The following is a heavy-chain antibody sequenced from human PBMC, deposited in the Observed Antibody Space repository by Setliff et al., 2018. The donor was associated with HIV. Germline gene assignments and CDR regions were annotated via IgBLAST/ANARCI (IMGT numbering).Heavy chain of an antibody. D-gene: IGHD5-18*01. CDR1: GDSISGYY. V-gene: IGHV4-4*07. CDR2: MHTSGNT. J-gene: IGHJ4*02. CDR3: ARDQKGYSYGYFDS. Sequence: SETLSLTCTSSGDSISGYYWSWIRQPAGKGLEWIGRMHTSGNTNYNPSLRSRVTMSVDTSKNQFSLRLSSVTAADTAVYYCARDQKGYSYGYFDSWGQGTLGTVSS.